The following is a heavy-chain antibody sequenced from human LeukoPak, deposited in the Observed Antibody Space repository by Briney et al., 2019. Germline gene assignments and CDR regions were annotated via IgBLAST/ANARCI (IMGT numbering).Heavy chain of an antibody. Sequence: WMGWICAYNVNTNYPQNLQGRVTMTTATSTSTAYMELRSLRSDDTAVYYCARDPVTTIDYWGQGTLVTVSS. CDR2: ICAYNVNT. CDR3: ARDPVTTIDY. V-gene: IGHV1-18*01. J-gene: IGHJ4*02. D-gene: IGHD4-11*01.